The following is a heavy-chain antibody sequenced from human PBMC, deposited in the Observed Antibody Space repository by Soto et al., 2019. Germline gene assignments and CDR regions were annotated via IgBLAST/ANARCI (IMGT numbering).Heavy chain of an antibody. CDR2: IYPGDSDT. Sequence: GESLKISCKGSGYSFTSYWIGWVLHMPGKGLESMGIIYPGDSDTRYSPSFQGQVTISADKSISTAYLQWSSLKASDSAMYYCARPSAAGNAEYFQHWGQGTLVTVSS. J-gene: IGHJ1*01. CDR3: ARPSAAGNAEYFQH. D-gene: IGHD6-13*01. CDR1: GYSFTSYW. V-gene: IGHV5-51*01.